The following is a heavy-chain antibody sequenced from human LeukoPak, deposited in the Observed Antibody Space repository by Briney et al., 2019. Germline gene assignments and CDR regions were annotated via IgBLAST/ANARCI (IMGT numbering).Heavy chain of an antibody. CDR2: IYYSGST. V-gene: IGHV4-59*01. CDR3: AREYGMVRGVIIPGGNWFDP. D-gene: IGHD3-10*01. Sequence: PSETLSLTCTVSGGSISSYYWSWIRQPPGKGLEWIGYIYYSGSTNYNPSLKSRVTISVDTSKNQFSLKLSSVTAADTAVYYCAREYGMVRGVIIPGGNWFDPWGQGTLVTVSS. CDR1: GGSISSYY. J-gene: IGHJ5*02.